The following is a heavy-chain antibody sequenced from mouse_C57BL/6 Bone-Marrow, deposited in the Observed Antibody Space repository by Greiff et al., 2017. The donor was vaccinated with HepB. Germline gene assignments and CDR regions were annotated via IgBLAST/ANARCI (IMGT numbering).Heavy chain of an antibody. CDR3: ARRYSNYLAWFAY. Sequence: DVKLEESGGGLVKPGGSLKLSCAASGFTFSDYGMHWVRQAPEKGLEWVAYISSGSSTIYYADTVKGRFTISRDNAKNTLFLQMTSLRSEDTAMYYCARRYSNYLAWFAYWGQGTLVTVSA. J-gene: IGHJ3*01. D-gene: IGHD2-5*01. V-gene: IGHV5-17*01. CDR2: ISSGSSTI. CDR1: GFTFSDYG.